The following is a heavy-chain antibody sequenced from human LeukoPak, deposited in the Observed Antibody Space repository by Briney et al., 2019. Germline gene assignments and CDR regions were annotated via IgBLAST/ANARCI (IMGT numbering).Heavy chain of an antibody. CDR3: AKDPYDILTGSPRGNWFDP. CDR2: ISGSGGST. J-gene: IGHJ5*02. CDR1: GFTFSDYY. V-gene: IGHV3-23*01. D-gene: IGHD3-9*01. Sequence: GGSLRLSCAASGFTFSDYYMSWIRQAPGKGLEWVSAISGSGGSTYYADSVKGRFTISRDNSKNTLYLQMNSLRAEDTAVYYCAKDPYDILTGSPRGNWFDPWGQGTLVTVSS.